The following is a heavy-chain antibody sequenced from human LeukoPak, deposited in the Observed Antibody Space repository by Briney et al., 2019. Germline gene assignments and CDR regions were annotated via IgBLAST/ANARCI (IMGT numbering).Heavy chain of an antibody. CDR1: GFRDSGYW. V-gene: IGHV3-7*01. Sequence: GGSLRLSCAVCGFRDSGYWMTWARQAPGKGLEGVANIKQDGSENSYVYSVKGELIITRDNAENSFFLQMDSLRVEDTAVNYCAREWQGGIAAAGTRIEGDYWGQGTLVAVSS. CDR2: IKQDGSEN. J-gene: IGHJ4*02. CDR3: AREWQGGIAAAGTRIEGDY. D-gene: IGHD6-13*01.